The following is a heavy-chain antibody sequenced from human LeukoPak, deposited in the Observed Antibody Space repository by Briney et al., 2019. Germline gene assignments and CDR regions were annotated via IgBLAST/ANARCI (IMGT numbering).Heavy chain of an antibody. Sequence: GGSLRLSRAVSGFTFSGYWMYWVRQSPGKGLVWVSRINTDGSTTTYADTVKGRFTISRDNAKNTLYLQMDSLRVDDTAVYYCARVGVGATFDYWGQGILVTVSS. V-gene: IGHV3-74*01. CDR1: GFTFSGYW. D-gene: IGHD1-26*01. CDR3: ARVGVGATFDY. CDR2: INTDGSTT. J-gene: IGHJ4*02.